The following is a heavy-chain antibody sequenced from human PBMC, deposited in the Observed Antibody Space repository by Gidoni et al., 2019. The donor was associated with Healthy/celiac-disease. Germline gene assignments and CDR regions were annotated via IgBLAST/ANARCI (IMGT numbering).Heavy chain of an antibody. CDR2: ISGSGGST. V-gene: IGHV3-23*01. D-gene: IGHD2-21*02. J-gene: IGHJ4*02. CDR3: AKDPYCGGDCYSDY. Sequence: EVQLLESGGGLVQPGGSLRIPCTASGFTFSSYAMSWVRQAPGKGLEWVSAISGSGGSTYYADSVKGRFTISRDNSKNTLYLQMNSLRAEDTAVYYCAKDPYCGGDCYSDYWGQGTLVTVSS. CDR1: GFTFSSYA.